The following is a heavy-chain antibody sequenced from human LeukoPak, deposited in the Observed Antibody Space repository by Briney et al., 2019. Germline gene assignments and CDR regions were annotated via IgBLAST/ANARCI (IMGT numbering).Heavy chain of an antibody. D-gene: IGHD3-10*01. Sequence: GGSLLLSCAVSGFTFSSYAMGGVRPAPGKGLEWVSSIGGSGGSTYYAASVKGPSTISRDTSKNTLYLQMNSLRAEDTAVYYCAKYRGFGDSYDSWGQGTLVTVSS. J-gene: IGHJ4*02. CDR3: AKYRGFGDSYDS. CDR2: IGGSGGST. CDR1: GFTFSSYA. V-gene: IGHV3-23*01.